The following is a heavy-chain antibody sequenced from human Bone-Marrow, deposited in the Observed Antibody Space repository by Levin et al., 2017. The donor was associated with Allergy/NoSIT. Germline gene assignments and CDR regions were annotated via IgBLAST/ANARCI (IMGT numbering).Heavy chain of an antibody. V-gene: IGHV1-46*02. CDR3: ARNQAPDRARYIQMWVGDYYLEH. Sequence: GESLKISCKGSGYLFDNYYIHWVRQAPGQGLEWMGIVNPRGGNTNYAQNFQGRVSMTSDPFTSTVYMELRSLRSEDTAVYFCARNQAPDRARYIQMWVGDYYLEHWRPGTLVTVSS. CDR1: GYLFDNYY. J-gene: IGHJ5*02. CDR2: VNPRGGNT. D-gene: IGHD3-22*01.